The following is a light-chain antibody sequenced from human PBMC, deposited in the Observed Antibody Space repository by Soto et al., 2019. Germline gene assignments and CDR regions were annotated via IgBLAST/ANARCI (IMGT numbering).Light chain of an antibody. CDR3: QHSHSTPAT. J-gene: IGKJ5*01. Sequence: DIQMTQSPSSLSASVGDRVTITCRASQSISSLLNWYRQKAGKAPKLLISAASSLQSGVPSRFSGSESGTDFTLTISSLQPEDFATYYCQHSHSTPATFSQGTRLEIK. CDR1: QSISSL. V-gene: IGKV1-39*01. CDR2: AAS.